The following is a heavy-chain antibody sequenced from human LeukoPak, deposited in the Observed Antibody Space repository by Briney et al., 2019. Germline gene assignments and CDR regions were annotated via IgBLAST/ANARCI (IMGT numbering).Heavy chain of an antibody. CDR1: GGSISSGSYY. CDR3: ARLSSGWGSYYFDY. V-gene: IGHV4-61*02. D-gene: IGHD6-19*01. Sequence: SQTLSLTCTVSGGSISSGSYYWSCIRQPAGKGLEWIGRIYTSGSTNYNPSLKSRVTISVDTSKNQFSLKLSSVTAADTAVYYCARLSSGWGSYYFDYWGQGTLVTVSS. J-gene: IGHJ4*02. CDR2: IYTSGST.